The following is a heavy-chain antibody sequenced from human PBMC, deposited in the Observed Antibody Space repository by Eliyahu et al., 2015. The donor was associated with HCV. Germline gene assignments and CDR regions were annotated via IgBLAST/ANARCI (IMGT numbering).Heavy chain of an antibody. V-gene: IGHV4-38-2*02. Sequence: QVQLQESGPGLVKPSEXLSLTCAVSGYSISSAYXWGWIRQPPGXGLEWIGRIYHSGSTPYNPSLKSRVTISVDTSKNQFSLKLSSVTAADTAVYYCARDVRYSSGWTYWYFDLWGRGTLVTVSS. D-gene: IGHD6-19*01. CDR1: GYSISSAYX. CDR3: ARDVRYSSGWTYWYFDL. J-gene: IGHJ2*01. CDR2: IYHSGST.